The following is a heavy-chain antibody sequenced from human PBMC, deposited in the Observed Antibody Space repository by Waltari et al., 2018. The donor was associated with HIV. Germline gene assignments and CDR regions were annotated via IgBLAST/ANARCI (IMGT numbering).Heavy chain of an antibody. CDR2: SSGSGGRT. V-gene: IGHV3-23*01. D-gene: IGHD3-10*01. Sequence: EVQLLESGGGLVQPGGSLRLSCAASGFTFSSSGMSWVRQAPGKGLEWVSHSSGSGGRTYYADSVKGRFTISRDNSKNTLYLQMNSLRVEDTALYYCAKDLRLAQVGDYWGQGTLVTVSS. CDR1: GFTFSSSG. J-gene: IGHJ4*02. CDR3: AKDLRLAQVGDY.